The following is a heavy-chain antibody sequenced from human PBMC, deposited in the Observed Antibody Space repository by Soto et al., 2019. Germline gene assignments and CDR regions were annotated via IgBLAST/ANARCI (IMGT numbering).Heavy chain of an antibody. CDR1: GSTFTTYA. J-gene: IGHJ4*02. Sequence: EVQLLESGGGLVQPGGSLRLSCAASGSTFTTYAMTWVRQAPGKGLEWVSAISGSGGSTYYADSVKGRFTISRDNSKNTLFLQMNSLRAEDTAVYYCAKNWDTTFSSSSHWGQGTLVTVSS. V-gene: IGHV3-23*01. CDR3: AKNWDTTFSSSSH. D-gene: IGHD6-6*01. CDR2: ISGSGGST.